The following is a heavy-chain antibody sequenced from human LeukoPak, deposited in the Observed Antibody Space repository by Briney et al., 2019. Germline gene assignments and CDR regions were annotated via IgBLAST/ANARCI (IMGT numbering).Heavy chain of an antibody. CDR1: GGTFSSYA. D-gene: IGHD3-16*02. J-gene: IGHJ5*02. Sequence: ASVKVSCKASGGTFSSYAISWVRQAPGQGLEWMGWISAYNGNTNYAQKLQGRVTMTTDTSTTTDYMELSSLRSEDTAVYYCARDNSVGDIAWWFDPWGQGTLVTVSS. V-gene: IGHV1-18*01. CDR3: ARDNSVGDIAWWFDP. CDR2: ISAYNGNT.